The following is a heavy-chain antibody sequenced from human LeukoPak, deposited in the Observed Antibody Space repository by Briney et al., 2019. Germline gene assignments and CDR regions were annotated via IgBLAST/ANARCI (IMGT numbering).Heavy chain of an antibody. D-gene: IGHD3-3*01. V-gene: IGHV3-23*01. J-gene: IGHJ4*02. Sequence: GGSLRLSCAASGFTFSSYAMSWLRQAPGKGLEWVSAISGSGSSTYYADSVKGRFTISRDNSKNTLYLQMNSLRAEDTAVYYCAKGVRFLEWFFDYWGQGTLVTVSS. CDR2: ISGSGSST. CDR3: AKGVRFLEWFFDY. CDR1: GFTFSSYA.